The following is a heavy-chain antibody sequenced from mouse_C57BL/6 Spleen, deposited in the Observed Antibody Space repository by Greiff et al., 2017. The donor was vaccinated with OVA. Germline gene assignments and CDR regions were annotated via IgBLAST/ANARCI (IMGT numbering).Heavy chain of an antibody. CDR3: ARDGYDYAGEVYY. V-gene: IGHV3-6*01. Sequence: EVKLQESGPGLVKPSQSLSLTCSVTGYSITSGYYWYWIRQFPGNPLAWMGYISYDGSNTSKPYLNNRITITRDTSKNQLFLKLNSVTTEDTATYYGARDGYDYAGEVYYWGQGTTLTFS. J-gene: IGHJ2*01. CDR2: ISYDGSN. D-gene: IGHD2-4*01. CDR1: GYSITSGYY.